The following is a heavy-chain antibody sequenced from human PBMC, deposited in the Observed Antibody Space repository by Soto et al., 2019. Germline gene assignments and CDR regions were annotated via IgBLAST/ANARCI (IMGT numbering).Heavy chain of an antibody. V-gene: IGHV1-18*01. CDR1: GYTFTSYG. D-gene: IGHD3-3*01. CDR3: ARYDFWSGSHYYYGMDV. CDR2: ISAYNGNT. Sequence: VASVKVSCKASGYTFTSYGISWVRQAPGQGLEWMGWISAYNGNTNYAQKLQGRVTMTTDTSTSTAYMELRSLRSDDTAVYYCARYDFWSGSHYYYGMDVWGQGTTVTVSS. J-gene: IGHJ6*02.